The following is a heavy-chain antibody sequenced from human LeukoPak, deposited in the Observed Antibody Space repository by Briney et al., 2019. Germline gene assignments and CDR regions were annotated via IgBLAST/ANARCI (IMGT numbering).Heavy chain of an antibody. CDR1: GGSITTYY. J-gene: IGHJ4*02. CDR2: ISYSGST. CDR3: ARMLDGSRRRGFDY. Sequence: PSETLSLTCTVSGGSITTYYWIWIRQPPGKGLEWIGYISYSGSTNYNPSLKSRVTISVDTSKKQLSLNLSSVTAADTAVYYCARMLDGSRRRGFDYWGQGTLVIVSS. D-gene: IGHD5-24*01. V-gene: IGHV4-59*01.